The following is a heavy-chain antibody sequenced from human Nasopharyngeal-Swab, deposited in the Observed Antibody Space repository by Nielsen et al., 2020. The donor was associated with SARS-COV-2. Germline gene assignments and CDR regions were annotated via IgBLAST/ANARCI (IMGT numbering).Heavy chain of an antibody. CDR3: AGASFGAFDI. CDR2: ISAYNGNT. Sequence: ASVKVSCKASGYTFTIYGITWVRQAPGQGLEWMGWISAYNGNTNYAQKLQGRVIMTTDTSTSTAYMELRSLRSDDTAVYYCAGASFGAFDIWGQGTMVTVSS. D-gene: IGHD3-10*01. V-gene: IGHV1-18*01. CDR1: GYTFTIYG. J-gene: IGHJ3*02.